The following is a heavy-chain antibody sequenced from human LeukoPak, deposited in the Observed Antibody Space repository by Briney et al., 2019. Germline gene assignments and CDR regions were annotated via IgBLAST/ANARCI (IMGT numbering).Heavy chain of an antibody. CDR3: ARGRGIYSYGLKDAFDI. V-gene: IGHV4-34*01. Sequence: SETLSLTCAVYGGSFSGYYWSWIRQPPGKGLEWIGEINHSGSTNYNPSLKSRVTISVDTSKNQFSLKLSSVTAADTAVYYCARGRGIYSYGLKDAFDIWGQGTVVTVSS. J-gene: IGHJ3*02. CDR2: INHSGST. D-gene: IGHD5-18*01. CDR1: GGSFSGYY.